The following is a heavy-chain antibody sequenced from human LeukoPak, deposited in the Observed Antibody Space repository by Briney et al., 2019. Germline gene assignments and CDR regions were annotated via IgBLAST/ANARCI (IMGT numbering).Heavy chain of an antibody. D-gene: IGHD2-15*01. CDR2: ISYDGSNK. CDR1: GFTFSSYG. J-gene: IGHJ6*02. Sequence: GGSLRLSCAASGFTFSSYGMHWVRQAPGKGLEWVAVISYDGSNKYYADSVKGRFTISRDNSKNTLYLQMNSLRAEDTAVYYCAKASVVVAATRNYYGMDVWGQGTTVTVSS. CDR3: AKASVVVAATRNYYGMDV. V-gene: IGHV3-30*18.